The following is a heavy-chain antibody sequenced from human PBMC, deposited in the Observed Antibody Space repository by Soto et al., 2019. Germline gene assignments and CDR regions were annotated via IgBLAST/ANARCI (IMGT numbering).Heavy chain of an antibody. V-gene: IGHV3-23*01. CDR2: IDSNGVNP. J-gene: IGHJ4*02. D-gene: IGHD3-16*01. Sequence: WVSLRRSCVAARSTCKSHGLSWVRQAPGKRLEWVSTIDSNGVNPHYAAAVKGRFTISRDNTRKTLHLQMHDLRADDTALYYCVSWVSAHFDFWGQGTVVTISS. CDR1: RSTCKSHG. CDR3: VSWVSAHFDF.